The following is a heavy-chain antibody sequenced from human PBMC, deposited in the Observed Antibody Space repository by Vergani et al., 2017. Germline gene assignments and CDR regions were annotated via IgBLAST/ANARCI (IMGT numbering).Heavy chain of an antibody. D-gene: IGHD1-7*01. J-gene: IGHJ5*02. CDR3: ARALMFLFAPGTTAHTENWFDP. CDR2: INPNSGGT. V-gene: IGHV1-2*02. Sequence: QVQLVQSGAEVKKPGASVKVSCKASGYTFTGYYMHWVRQAPGQGLEWMGWINPNSGGTNYAQKFQGRVTMTRDTSISTAYMELSRLRSDDTAVYYCARALMFLFAPGTTAHTENWFDPWGQGTLVTVSS. CDR1: GYTFTGYY.